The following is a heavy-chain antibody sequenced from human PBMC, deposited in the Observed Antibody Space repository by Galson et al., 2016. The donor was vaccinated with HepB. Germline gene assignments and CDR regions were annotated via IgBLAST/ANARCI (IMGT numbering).Heavy chain of an antibody. CDR1: GDSISSTFYY. D-gene: IGHD6-19*01. CDR3: ARDGAVASISPYNWFDP. CDR2: IFHTGST. J-gene: IGHJ5*02. Sequence: SETLSLTCTVSGDSISSTFYYWGWIRQPPGKGLEWIGSIFHTGSTNYNPSLKTRVPISVDTSRNQFSLKVNSVTAADTAVYYCARDGAVASISPYNWFDPWGQGTLVTVSS. V-gene: IGHV4-39*07.